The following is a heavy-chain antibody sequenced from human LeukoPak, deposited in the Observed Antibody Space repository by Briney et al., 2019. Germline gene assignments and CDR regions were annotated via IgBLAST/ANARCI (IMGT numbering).Heavy chain of an antibody. CDR2: IKQDGSEK. CDR1: GFTFSSYW. CDR3: ARVACCAYDY. Sequence: GGSLRLSCTTSGFTFSSYWMSWVRQAPGKGLEWVANIKQDGSEKYYVDSVEGRFTISRDNAKNSLYLQMNSLRAEDTAVYYCARVACCAYDYWGQGTLVTVSS. D-gene: IGHD2-21*01. V-gene: IGHV3-7*01. J-gene: IGHJ4*02.